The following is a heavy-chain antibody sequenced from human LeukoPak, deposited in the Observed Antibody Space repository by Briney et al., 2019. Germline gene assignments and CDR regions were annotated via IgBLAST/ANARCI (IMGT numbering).Heavy chain of an antibody. CDR2: IYYSGST. Sequence: PSETLSLTCTVSGVSISGSYWSWIRQLPGKGLEWIGYIYYSGSTNYNPSLKSRVTISVDTSRNQFSLKLSSVTAADTAVYYCASVPSGSYGHCDSWGQGALVTVSS. V-gene: IGHV4-59*12. J-gene: IGHJ4*02. CDR3: ASVPSGSYGHCDS. D-gene: IGHD1-26*01. CDR1: GVSISGSY.